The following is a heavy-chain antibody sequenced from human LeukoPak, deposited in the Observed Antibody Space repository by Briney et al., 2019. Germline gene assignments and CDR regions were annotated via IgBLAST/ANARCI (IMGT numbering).Heavy chain of an antibody. Sequence: GGSLRLSCAASGFTFSNYWMHWVRQVPGKGLVWVSRINDDGSATFYADSVKGRFTISRDNAKNTLFLQINSLKTEDTAVYYCARDRSGPWGQGTLVTVSS. V-gene: IGHV3-74*01. CDR2: INDDGSAT. D-gene: IGHD3-3*01. CDR1: GFTFSNYW. J-gene: IGHJ4*02. CDR3: ARDRSGP.